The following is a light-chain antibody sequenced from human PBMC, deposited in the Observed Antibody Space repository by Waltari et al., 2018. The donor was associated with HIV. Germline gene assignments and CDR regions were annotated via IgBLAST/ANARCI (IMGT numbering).Light chain of an antibody. V-gene: IGLV2-23*02. CDR1: NSDVGKYAF. CDR3: CSYAGGPFV. J-gene: IGLJ1*01. CDR2: DVN. Sequence: QSALTQPASVSGSPAQSVNMSCPGSNSDVGKYAFVSWYQHNPGQAPHLIIYDVNTRPSGVSLRFSGSKSGNTASLTISGLQAEDEANYYCCSYAGGPFVFGSGT.